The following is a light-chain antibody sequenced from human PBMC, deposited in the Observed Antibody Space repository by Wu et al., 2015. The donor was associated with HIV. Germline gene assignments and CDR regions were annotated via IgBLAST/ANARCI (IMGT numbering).Light chain of an antibody. CDR1: QTINNN. J-gene: IGKJ2*01. CDR2: GVS. CDR3: QQYGTSPST. V-gene: IGKV3-15*01. Sequence: ETVMTQFPATLSVSPGERATLSCRASQTINNNLAWYQQRPGQAPRLLIYGVSLRASGIAARFSGSGSGTDFTLTISRLEPEDFAVFYCQQYGTSPSTFGQGTMLELK.